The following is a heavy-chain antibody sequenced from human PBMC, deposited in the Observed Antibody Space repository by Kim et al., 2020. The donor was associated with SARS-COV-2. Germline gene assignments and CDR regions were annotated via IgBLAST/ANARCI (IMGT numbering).Heavy chain of an antibody. CDR2: INHSGST. CDR1: GGSFSGYY. D-gene: IGHD1-26*01. V-gene: IGHV4-34*01. J-gene: IGHJ4*02. CDR3: ARGRGATGSVSPLNYFDY. Sequence: SETLSLTCAVYGGSFSGYYWSWIRQPPGKGLEWIGEINHSGSTNYNPSLKSRVTITVDTSKNQFSLTLSSVTAADTAVYYCARGRGATGSVSPLNYFDYWGQGTLVTVSS.